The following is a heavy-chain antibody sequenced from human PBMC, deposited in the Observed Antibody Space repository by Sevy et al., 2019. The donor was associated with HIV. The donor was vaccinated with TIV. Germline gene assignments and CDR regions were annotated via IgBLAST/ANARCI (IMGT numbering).Heavy chain of an antibody. CDR3: VRTVSGSYRYDDY. Sequence: GGSLRLSCGASGFSFSSYSMNWVHQAPGKGLEWVSYITRSDSARDYADSVKGRFIISRDNAKNSLFLQMNSLRVEDTAVYYCVRTVSGSYRYDDYWGQGTLVTVSS. CDR1: GFSFSSYS. J-gene: IGHJ4*02. CDR2: ITRSDSAR. V-gene: IGHV3-48*01. D-gene: IGHD3-16*02.